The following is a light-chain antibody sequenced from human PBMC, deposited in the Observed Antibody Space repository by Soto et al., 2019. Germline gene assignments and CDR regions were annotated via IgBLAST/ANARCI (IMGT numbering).Light chain of an antibody. J-gene: IGLJ1*01. CDR3: SSYTISSTRV. CDR1: SSDVGGYNY. Sequence: QSLLTQPASVSGSHGQSITISCTGTSSDVGGYNYVSWYQQHPGKAPKLMIYEVSNRPSGVSTRFSGAKSGNTASLTISGLQADDDADYYCSSYTISSTRVFGTGTKLTVL. V-gene: IGLV2-14*01. CDR2: EVS.